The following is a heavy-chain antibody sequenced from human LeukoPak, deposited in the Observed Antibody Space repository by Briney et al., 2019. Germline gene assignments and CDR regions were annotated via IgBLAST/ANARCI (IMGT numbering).Heavy chain of an antibody. Sequence: PGGSLRLSCAASGFSFSRYGMHWVRQAPGKGLEWVAYIQYDGSNEQYANSVKGRFSISRDSSKNKLYLQMNSLRAEETAVYYCARVRYDFWSGYDHWGQGTLVTVSS. CDR1: GFSFSRYG. D-gene: IGHD3-3*01. CDR3: ARVRYDFWSGYDH. J-gene: IGHJ4*02. V-gene: IGHV3-30*02. CDR2: IQYDGSNE.